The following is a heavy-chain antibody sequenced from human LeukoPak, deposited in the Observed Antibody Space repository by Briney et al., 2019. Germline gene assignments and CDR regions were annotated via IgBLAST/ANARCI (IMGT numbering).Heavy chain of an antibody. CDR1: GFTFSCYW. CDR2: INHNGNVN. Sequence: GGPLRLSCAASGFTFSCYWMNWARQAPGKGLEWVASINHNGNVNYYVDSVEGRFTISRDNAKNSLYLQMSNLRAEDTAVYFCARGGGLDVWGQGATVTVSS. D-gene: IGHD3-16*01. CDR3: ARGGGLDV. V-gene: IGHV3-7*03. J-gene: IGHJ6*02.